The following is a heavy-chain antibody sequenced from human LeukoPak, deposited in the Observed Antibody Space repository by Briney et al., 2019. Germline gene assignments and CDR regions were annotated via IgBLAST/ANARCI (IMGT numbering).Heavy chain of an antibody. CDR1: GFTFSSYA. D-gene: IGHD6-13*01. Sequence: GGSLRLSCAASGFTFSSYAMSWVRQAPGKGLEWVSAISGSGGSTYYADSVKGRFTISRDNSKNTLYLQMNSLRAEDTAVYYCAKEKTVRGVTAAAGNFGYWGQGTLVTVSS. CDR3: AKEKTVRGVTAAAGNFGY. CDR2: ISGSGGST. J-gene: IGHJ4*02. V-gene: IGHV3-23*01.